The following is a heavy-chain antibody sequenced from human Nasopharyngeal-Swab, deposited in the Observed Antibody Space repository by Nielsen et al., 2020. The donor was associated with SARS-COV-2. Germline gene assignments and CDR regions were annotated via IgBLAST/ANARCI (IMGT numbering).Heavy chain of an antibody. D-gene: IGHD3-10*01. J-gene: IGHJ4*02. CDR3: AKDLRDDAGWAFDY. CDR2: IWYDGSNK. V-gene: IGHV3-33*06. Sequence: WIRQPPGKGLEWVAVIWYDGSNKYYADSVKGRFTISRDNSKNTLHLQMNSLRAEDTAVYYCAKDLRDDAGWAFDYWGQGTVVTVSS.